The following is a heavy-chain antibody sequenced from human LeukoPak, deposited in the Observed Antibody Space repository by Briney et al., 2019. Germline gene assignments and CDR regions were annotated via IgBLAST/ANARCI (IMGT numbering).Heavy chain of an antibody. J-gene: IGHJ5*02. CDR1: GGSFSGYY. CDR3: ARGTGLLWFGEQKNNWFDP. Sequence: SETLSLTCAVYGGSFSGYYWSWIRQPPGKGLEWIGESNHSGSTNYNPSLKSRVTISVDTSKNQFSLKLSSVTAADTAVYYCARGTGLLWFGEQKNNWFDPWGQGTLVTVSS. CDR2: SNHSGST. V-gene: IGHV4-34*01. D-gene: IGHD3-10*01.